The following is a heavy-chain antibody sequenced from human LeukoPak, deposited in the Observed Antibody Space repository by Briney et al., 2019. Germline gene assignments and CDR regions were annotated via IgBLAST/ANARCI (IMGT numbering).Heavy chain of an antibody. CDR3: ARINRQQLVLDS. Sequence: PSETLSLTCAVSGYSISSGYYWGWIRQPPGKGLEWIGSIYHSGSTYYNPSLKSRVSISVDTSKNQFSLKLSSVTAAATTVYYCARINRQQLVLDSWGQGNLVTVSS. D-gene: IGHD6-13*01. CDR1: GYSISSGYY. V-gene: IGHV4-38-2*01. CDR2: IYHSGST. J-gene: IGHJ5*01.